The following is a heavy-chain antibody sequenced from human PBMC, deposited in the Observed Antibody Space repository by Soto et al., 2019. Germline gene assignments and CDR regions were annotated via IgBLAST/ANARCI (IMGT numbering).Heavy chain of an antibody. CDR3: ARHGRDYNDYTWVYYSYGMTV. D-gene: IGHD4-4*01. CDR2: INGDNGDT. Sequence: VQLVQSGAEVKQPGASEKVSCKASGYTFTNYGVTWVRQAPGQGLEWMGWINGDNGDTHYAQNVQGKANMTTDKPTRVAHMDLRSLNSAATAVYYCARHGRDYNDYTWVYYSYGMTVWGPGTAITVSS. CDR1: GYTFTNYG. J-gene: IGHJ6*02. V-gene: IGHV1-18*01.